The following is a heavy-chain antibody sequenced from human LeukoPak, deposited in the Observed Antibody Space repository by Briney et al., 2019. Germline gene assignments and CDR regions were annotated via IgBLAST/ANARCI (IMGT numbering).Heavy chain of an antibody. V-gene: IGHV3-15*01. J-gene: IGHJ4*02. CDR2: VKSKTDGGTT. CDR3: TAGLGRSDFDQ. Sequence: PGGSLRLSCAASGFTFNNAWMSWVRQAPGKGLEWVGRVKSKTDGGTTDHAAPVKGRFTISRDDSKNTVYLLMNSLKTEDTAVYYCTAGLGRSDFDQWGQGTLVTVSS. CDR1: GFTFNNAW.